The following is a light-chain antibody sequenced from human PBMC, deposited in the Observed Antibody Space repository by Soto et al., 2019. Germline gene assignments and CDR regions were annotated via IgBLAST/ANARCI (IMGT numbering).Light chain of an antibody. CDR1: SSDIGSDY. Sequence: SVLTQPPSASGTPGQRVTISCSGSSSDIGSDYVYWYQQFPGTAPKLLIYRNNQRPSGVPDRFSGSKSGTSASLAISGLRSEDEADYYCAAWDDSLSGYVFGTGTKVTV. CDR3: AAWDDSLSGYV. CDR2: RNN. V-gene: IGLV1-47*01. J-gene: IGLJ1*01.